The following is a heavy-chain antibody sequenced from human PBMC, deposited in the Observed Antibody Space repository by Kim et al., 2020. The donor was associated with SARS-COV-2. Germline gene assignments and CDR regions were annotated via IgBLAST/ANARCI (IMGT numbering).Heavy chain of an antibody. Sequence: YADSVQGRVTISSADAKNSLYLQMNSLGAEDAAVYCCARSDGSTYCQIDYWGQGALVTVSS. J-gene: IGHJ4*02. D-gene: IGHD6-6*01. V-gene: IGHV3-11*01. CDR3: ARSDGSTYCQIDY.